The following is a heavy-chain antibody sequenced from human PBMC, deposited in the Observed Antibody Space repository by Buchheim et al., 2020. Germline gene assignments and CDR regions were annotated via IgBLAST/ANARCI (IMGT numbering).Heavy chain of an antibody. Sequence: QVQLVQSGAEVKKPGASVKVSCKASGYTFTSYYMHWVRQAPGQGLEWMGIINPSGGSTSYAQKFQGRVTMTRDTSTSTVYMELSSLRSEDTAVYYCARGGFTFGGVIQIYYYYYGMDVWGQGTT. CDR2: INPSGGST. CDR1: GYTFTSYY. V-gene: IGHV1-46*01. CDR3: ARGGFTFGGVIQIYYYYYGMDV. D-gene: IGHD3-16*02. J-gene: IGHJ6*02.